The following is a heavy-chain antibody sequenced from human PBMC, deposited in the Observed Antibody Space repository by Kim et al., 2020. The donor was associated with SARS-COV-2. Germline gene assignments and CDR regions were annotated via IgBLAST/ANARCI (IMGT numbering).Heavy chain of an antibody. CDR3: AREVAVAGSYYYYGMDV. Sequence: ASVKVSCKASGYTFTGYYMHWVRQAPGQGLEWMGWINPNSGGTNYAQKFQGWVTMTRDTSISTAYMELSRLRSDDTAVYYCAREVAVAGSYYYYGMDVWGQGNTVTVSS. J-gene: IGHJ6*02. CDR1: GYTFTGYY. V-gene: IGHV1-2*04. CDR2: INPNSGGT. D-gene: IGHD6-19*01.